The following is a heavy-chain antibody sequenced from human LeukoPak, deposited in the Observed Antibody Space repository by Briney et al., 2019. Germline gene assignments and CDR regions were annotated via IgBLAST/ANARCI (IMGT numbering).Heavy chain of an antibody. J-gene: IGHJ5*02. V-gene: IGHV4-61*02. Sequence: SETLSLTCTVSGGSISSGSYYWSWIRQPAGKGLEWIGRIYTSGSTNYNPSLKSRVTISVDTSRNQFSLKLSSVTAADTAVYYCARGVVGEYCSGGSCYAHWFDPWGQGTLVTVSS. CDR2: IYTSGST. D-gene: IGHD2-15*01. CDR1: GGSISSGSYY. CDR3: ARGVVGEYCSGGSCYAHWFDP.